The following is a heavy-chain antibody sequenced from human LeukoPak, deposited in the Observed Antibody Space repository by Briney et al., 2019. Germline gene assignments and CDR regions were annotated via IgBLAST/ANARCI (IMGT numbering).Heavy chain of an antibody. V-gene: IGHV4-38-2*02. CDR2: IYHSGST. Sequence: PSETLSLTCTVSGYSISSGYYWGWIRQPPGKGLEWIGSIYHSGSTYYNPSLKSRVTISVDTSKNQFSLKLSSVTAADTAVYYCARDIPYGWSSIYYYYYMDVWGKGTTVTVSS. D-gene: IGHD6-19*01. CDR3: ARDIPYGWSSIYYYYYMDV. J-gene: IGHJ6*03. CDR1: GYSISSGYY.